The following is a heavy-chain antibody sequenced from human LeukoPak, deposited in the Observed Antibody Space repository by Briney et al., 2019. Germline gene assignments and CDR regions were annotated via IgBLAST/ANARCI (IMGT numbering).Heavy chain of an antibody. J-gene: IGHJ3*02. D-gene: IGHD6-19*01. Sequence: GASVKVSCKASGYTFTSYAMHWVRQAPGQRLEWMGWINAGNGNTKYSQKFQGRVTITRDTSASTAYMELSSLRPEDTAVHYCARGGSSGWVAFDIWGQGTMVTVSS. V-gene: IGHV1-3*01. CDR2: INAGNGNT. CDR3: ARGGSSGWVAFDI. CDR1: GYTFTSYA.